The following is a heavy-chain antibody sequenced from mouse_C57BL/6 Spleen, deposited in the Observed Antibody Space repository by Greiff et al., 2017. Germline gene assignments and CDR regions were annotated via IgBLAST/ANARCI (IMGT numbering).Heavy chain of an antibody. CDR3: ARPPPTVPDAMDD. CDR2: IHPNSGST. J-gene: IGHJ4*01. V-gene: IGHV1-64*01. Sequence: QVQLQQPGAELVKPGASVKLSCKASGYTFTSYWMHWVKQRPGQGLEWIGMIHPNSGSTNYNEKFKSKATLTVDKSSSTAYMQLSSLTSEDSAVYDCARPPPTVPDAMDDWGQGTSVTVSS. D-gene: IGHD1-1*01. CDR1: GYTFTSYW.